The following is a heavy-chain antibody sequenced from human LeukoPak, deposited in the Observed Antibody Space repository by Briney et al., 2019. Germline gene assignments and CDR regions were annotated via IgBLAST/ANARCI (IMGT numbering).Heavy chain of an antibody. J-gene: IGHJ3*02. V-gene: IGHV4-39*01. Sequence: SETLSLTCTVSGGSISSSSYWWGWIRQPAGKGLEWIGSIYYSGSTYYNPSLKRRVTISVDTSKNQFSLKLSSVTAADTAVYYCAILHIVATIRDDAFDIWGQGTMVTVSS. D-gene: IGHD5-12*01. CDR3: AILHIVATIRDDAFDI. CDR1: GGSISSSSYW. CDR2: IYYSGST.